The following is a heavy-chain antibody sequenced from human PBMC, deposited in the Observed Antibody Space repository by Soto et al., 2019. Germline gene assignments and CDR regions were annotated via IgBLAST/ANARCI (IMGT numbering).Heavy chain of an antibody. V-gene: IGHV3-23*01. J-gene: IGHJ3*02. CDR3: AKDQSPYEYILGSSGACDI. Sequence: EVQLLASGGGLVQPGGSLRLSCAASGFTFSSYAMSWVRQAPGKGLEWVSAISGSGGSTYYADYVKGRFTISRDNYKNTLYLQMNSLRAEDTAVYYCAKDQSPYEYILGSSGACDIWGQGTMVTVSS. D-gene: IGHD3-16*01. CDR1: GFTFSSYA. CDR2: ISGSGGST.